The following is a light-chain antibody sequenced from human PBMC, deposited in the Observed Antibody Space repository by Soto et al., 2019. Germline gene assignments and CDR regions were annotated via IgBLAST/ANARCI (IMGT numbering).Light chain of an antibody. CDR1: RSVGTF. J-gene: IGKJ4*01. V-gene: IGKV1-39*01. Sequence: DIQMTQSPSSLSAPVGDRVTITCRASRSVGTFLNWYQQRPGRAPTVLIFSVSNLQGGAPPRFSGTGSGIFFTLTIDNLQPEDSATYYCQQTWEIPLTFGAGTKVEIQ. CDR2: SVS. CDR3: QQTWEIPLT.